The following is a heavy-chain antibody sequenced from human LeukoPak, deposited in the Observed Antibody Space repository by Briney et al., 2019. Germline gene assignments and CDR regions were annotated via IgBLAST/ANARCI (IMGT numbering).Heavy chain of an antibody. V-gene: IGHV3-11*01. J-gene: IGHJ4*02. D-gene: IGHD1-14*01. CDR3: AKNPSGGGDYFDY. CDR2: ISSGVITI. Sequence: GGSLRLSCAASGFTFSDYYMGWIRQAPGKGLEWVSYISSGVITIYYADSVKGRFTISRDNAKNSLYLQINSLRAEDTALYYCAKNPSGGGDYFDYWGQGTLVTVSS. CDR1: GFTFSDYY.